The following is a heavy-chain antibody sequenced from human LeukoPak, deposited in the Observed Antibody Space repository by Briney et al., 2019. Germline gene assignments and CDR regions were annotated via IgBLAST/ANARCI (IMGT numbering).Heavy chain of an antibody. V-gene: IGHV3-74*01. D-gene: IGHD3-22*01. J-gene: IGHJ4*02. CDR3: ARAGVGYYDSSGYYFGY. CDR2: INSDGSST. Sequence: GGSLRLSCAASGFTFSSYWMHWVRQAPGKGQVWVSRINSDGSSTSYADSVKGRFTISRDNAKNTLYLQMNSLRAEDTAVYYCARAGVGYYDSSGYYFGYWGQGTLVTVSS. CDR1: GFTFSSYW.